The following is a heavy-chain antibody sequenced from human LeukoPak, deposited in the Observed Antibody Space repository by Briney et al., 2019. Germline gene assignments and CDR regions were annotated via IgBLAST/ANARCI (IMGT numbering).Heavy chain of an antibody. J-gene: IGHJ4*02. CDR2: IYYSGST. V-gene: IGHV4-30-4*01. Sequence: KPSETLSLTCAVSGGSISSYYWTWIRQPPGKGLEWIGYIYYSGSTYYNPSLKSRVTISVDTSKNQFSLKLSSVTAADTAVYYCATIDYWGQGTLVTVSS. CDR3: ATIDY. CDR1: GGSISSYY.